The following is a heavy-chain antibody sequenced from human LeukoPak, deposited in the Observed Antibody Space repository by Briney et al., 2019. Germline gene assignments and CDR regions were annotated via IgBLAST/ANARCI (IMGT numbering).Heavy chain of an antibody. J-gene: IGHJ3*02. CDR2: ISAYNGNT. D-gene: IGHD2-15*01. CDR1: GYTFTSYG. CDR3: ASGLYCSGGSCYPGAFDI. V-gene: IGHV1-18*04. Sequence: VASVKVSCTASGYTFTSYGISWVRQAPGQGLEWMGWISAYNGNTNYAQKLQGRVTMTTDTSTSTAYMELRSLRSDDTAVYYCASGLYCSGGSCYPGAFDIWGQGTMVTVSS.